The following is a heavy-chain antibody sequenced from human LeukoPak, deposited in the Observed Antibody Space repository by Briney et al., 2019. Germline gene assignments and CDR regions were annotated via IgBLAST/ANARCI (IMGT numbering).Heavy chain of an antibody. CDR3: ARDEGTISDY. CDR1: GGSISSGSYY. J-gene: IGHJ4*02. CDR2: IYTSGST. D-gene: IGHD3-3*01. V-gene: IGHV4-61*02. Sequence: SETLSLTCTVSGGSISSGSYYWNWIRQPAGKGLEWIGRIYTSGSTNYNPSLKSRVTISVDTSKNQFSLKLSSVTAADTAVYYCARDEGTISDYWGQGTLVTVSS.